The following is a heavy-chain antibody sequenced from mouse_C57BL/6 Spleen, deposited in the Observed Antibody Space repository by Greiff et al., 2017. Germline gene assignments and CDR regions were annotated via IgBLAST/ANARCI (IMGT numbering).Heavy chain of an antibody. CDR1: GFSFNTYA. CDR3: VRQGVFTDAMDY. D-gene: IGHD1-1*01. Sequence: EVKLMESGGGLVQPKGSLKLSCAASGFSFNTYAMNWVRQAPGKGLEWVARIRSKSNNYATYYADSVKDRFTISRDDSESMLYLQMNNLKTEDTAMYYCVRQGVFTDAMDYWGQGTSVTVSS. V-gene: IGHV10-1*01. CDR2: IRSKSNNYAT. J-gene: IGHJ4*01.